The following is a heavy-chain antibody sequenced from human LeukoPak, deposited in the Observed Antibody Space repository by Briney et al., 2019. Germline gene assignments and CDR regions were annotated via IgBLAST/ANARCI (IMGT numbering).Heavy chain of an antibody. Sequence: SVKVSCKASGGTFSSYAISWVRQAPGQGLEWMGGIIPIFGTANYAQKFQGRVTITADESTSTAYMELSSLRSEDTAVYYCARLEKTYYYGSGSYRFDPWGQGTLVTVSS. CDR2: IIPIFGTA. CDR1: GGTFSSYA. V-gene: IGHV1-69*01. CDR3: ARLEKTYYYGSGSYRFDP. J-gene: IGHJ5*02. D-gene: IGHD3-10*01.